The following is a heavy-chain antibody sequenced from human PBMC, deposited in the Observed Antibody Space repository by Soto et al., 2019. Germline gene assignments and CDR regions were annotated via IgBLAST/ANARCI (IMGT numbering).Heavy chain of an antibody. V-gene: IGHV4-61*08. CDR2: IYYSGST. J-gene: IGHJ5*02. D-gene: IGHD3-3*01. Sequence: SETLSLTCTVSGGSINSGGYYWNWIRQHPGKGLEWIGYIYYSGSTYYNPSLKSRVTISVDTSKNQFSLKLSYVTAADTAVYYCARGSFWSGYLRSNWFDLWGQGTLVTVSS. CDR3: ARGSFWSGYLRSNWFDL. CDR1: GGSINSGGYY.